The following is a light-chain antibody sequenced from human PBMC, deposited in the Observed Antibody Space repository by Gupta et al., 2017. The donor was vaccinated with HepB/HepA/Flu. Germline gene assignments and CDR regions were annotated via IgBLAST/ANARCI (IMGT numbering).Light chain of an antibody. V-gene: IGKV1-12*02. CDR3: QQANRVPWT. CDR1: QGISSW. Sequence: DIQLSQSPSAVSASVGARVPITCRASQGISSWLAWYQQKPGKAPKLLIYAASSLQSGVPARFSGSGSGTDFTLTISSLQPEDVAPYYCQQANRVPWTFGQGTKVEIK. CDR2: AAS. J-gene: IGKJ1*01.